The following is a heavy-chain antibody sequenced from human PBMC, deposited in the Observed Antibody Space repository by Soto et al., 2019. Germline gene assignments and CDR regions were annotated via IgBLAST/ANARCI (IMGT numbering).Heavy chain of an antibody. CDR1: GFTFSSYG. CDR3: AKGGLRHDYGVS. J-gene: IGHJ5*02. D-gene: IGHD4-17*01. CDR2: ISYDGSNK. V-gene: IGHV3-30*18. Sequence: QVQLVESGGGVVQPGRSLRLSCAASGFTFSSYGMHWVRQAPDKGLEWVAVISYDGSNKYYADSVKGRFTISRDNSKNTLYLQMNSLRAEDTAVYYCAKGGLRHDYGVSWGQGTLVTVSS.